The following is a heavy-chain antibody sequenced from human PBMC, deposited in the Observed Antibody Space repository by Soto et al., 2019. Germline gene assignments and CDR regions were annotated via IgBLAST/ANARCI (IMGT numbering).Heavy chain of an antibody. CDR1: GGSISSGDYY. V-gene: IGHV4-30-4*01. Sequence: QVQLQESGPGLVKPSQTLSLTCTVSGGSISSGDYYWSWIRQPPGKGLEWIGYIYYSGSTYYNPSLKSGVTISVDTSKNQFSLKLSSVTAADTAVYYCARARRSITIFGVVINGAFDYWGQGTLVTVSS. CDR3: ARARRSITIFGVVINGAFDY. J-gene: IGHJ4*02. D-gene: IGHD3-3*01. CDR2: IYYSGST.